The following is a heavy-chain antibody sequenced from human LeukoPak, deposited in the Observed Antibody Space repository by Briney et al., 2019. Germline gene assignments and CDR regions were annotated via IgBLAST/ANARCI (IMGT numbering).Heavy chain of an antibody. CDR1: GFTFSSYS. CDR3: ARPVNLKVVPAVFQH. Sequence: GGSLRLSCAASGFTFSSYSMNWVRQAPGKGLEWVSSISSSSSYIYYADSVKGRFTISRDNAKNSLYLQMNSLRAEDTAVYYCARPVNLKVVPAVFQHWGQGTLVTVSS. D-gene: IGHD2-2*01. CDR2: ISSSSSYI. V-gene: IGHV3-21*01. J-gene: IGHJ1*01.